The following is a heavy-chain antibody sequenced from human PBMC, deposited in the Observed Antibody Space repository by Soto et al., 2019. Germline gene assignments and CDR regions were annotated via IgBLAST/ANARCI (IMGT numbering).Heavy chain of an antibody. V-gene: IGHV4-31*03. CDR3: ARDQKYSYGYYYFDY. Sequence: SETLSLTCTVSGGSIISGGYYWIWIRQHPGKGLEWIGYIYYSGSTYYNPSLKSRVTISVDTSKNQFSLKLSSVTAADTAVYYCARDQKYSYGYYYFDYWGQGTLVTVSS. CDR1: GGSIISGGYY. D-gene: IGHD5-18*01. CDR2: IYYSGST. J-gene: IGHJ4*02.